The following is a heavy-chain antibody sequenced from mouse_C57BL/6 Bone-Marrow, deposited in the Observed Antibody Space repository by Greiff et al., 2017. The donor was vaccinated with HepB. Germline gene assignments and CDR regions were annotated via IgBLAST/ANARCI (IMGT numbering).Heavy chain of an antibody. Sequence: EVKLMESGGDLVKPGGSLKLSCAASGFTFSSYGMSWVRQTPDKRLEWVATISSGGSYTYYPDSVKGRFTISRDNAKNTLYLQMSSLKSEDTAMYYCAPLPRGYYAMDYWGQGTSVTVSS. J-gene: IGHJ4*01. CDR1: GFTFSSYG. CDR3: APLPRGYYAMDY. D-gene: IGHD1-2*01. V-gene: IGHV5-6*01. CDR2: ISSGGSYT.